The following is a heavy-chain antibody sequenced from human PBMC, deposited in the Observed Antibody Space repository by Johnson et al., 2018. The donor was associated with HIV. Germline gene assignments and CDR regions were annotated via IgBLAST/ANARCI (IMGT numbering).Heavy chain of an antibody. CDR1: GFTFSSYG. V-gene: IGHV3-30*02. J-gene: IGHJ3*02. Sequence: QVQLVESGGGVVQPGGSLRLSCAASGFTFSSYGMHWVRQAPGKGLEWVAFIRYDGSNKYYADSVKGRFTISRDNSKNTLYLQMNSLRAEDTAVYYRAKDEIAAPLAFDSWGQGTMVTVSS. D-gene: IGHD6-25*01. CDR3: AKDEIAAPLAFDS. CDR2: IRYDGSNK.